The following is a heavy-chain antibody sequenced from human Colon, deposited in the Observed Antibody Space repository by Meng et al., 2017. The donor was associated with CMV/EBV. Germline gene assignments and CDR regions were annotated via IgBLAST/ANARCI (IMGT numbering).Heavy chain of an antibody. Sequence: GESLKISCAASGFIFSRYDMHWVRQAAGKGLEWVSAIGAGYDTYYSGSVKGRFTISRENAKNSLYLQMDNLRAGDTAAYYCAREGQGPTHWLGPLDSWGQGTLVTVSS. D-gene: IGHD1-1*01. J-gene: IGHJ4*02. CDR1: GFIFSRYD. CDR3: AREGQGPTHWLGPLDS. V-gene: IGHV3-13*01. CDR2: IGAGYDT.